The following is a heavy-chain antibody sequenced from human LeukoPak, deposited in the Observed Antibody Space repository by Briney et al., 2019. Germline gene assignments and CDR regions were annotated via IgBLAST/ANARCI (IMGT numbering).Heavy chain of an antibody. CDR1: GYSISSGYY. Sequence: SETLSLTCAVSGYSISSGYYWGWIRRPPGKGLEWIGSIYHSGSTYYNPSLKSRVTISVDTSKNQFSLKLSSVAAADTAVYYCARDIGSGSDYWGQGTLVIVSS. D-gene: IGHD3-10*01. CDR2: IYHSGST. CDR3: ARDIGSGSDY. J-gene: IGHJ4*02. V-gene: IGHV4-38-2*02.